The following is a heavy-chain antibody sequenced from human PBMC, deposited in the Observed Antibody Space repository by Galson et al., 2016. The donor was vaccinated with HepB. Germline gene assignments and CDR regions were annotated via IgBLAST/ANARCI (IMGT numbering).Heavy chain of an antibody. D-gene: IGHD3-16*02. CDR3: AKSLFFGGSIVRFSDY. CDR2: ISRNRVTT. Sequence: SLKLSCAASGCSFSTFAISWVRQAPGQGLEWVSTISRNRVTTYYADYVRGRFTISGDDSRDTVYLQMNGLTAGDTAVYYCAKSLFFGGSIVRFSDYWGQGALGIVSP. CDR1: GCSFSTFA. J-gene: IGHJ4*02. V-gene: IGHV3-23*01.